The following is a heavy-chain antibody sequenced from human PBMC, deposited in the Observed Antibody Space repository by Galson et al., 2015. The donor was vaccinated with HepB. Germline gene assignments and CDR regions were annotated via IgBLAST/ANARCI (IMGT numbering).Heavy chain of an antibody. CDR2: TYYRSKWYT. CDR1: GDSVSSNSAA. J-gene: IGHJ3*02. V-gene: IGHV6-1*01. Sequence: CAISGDSVSSNSAAWNWIRQSPSGGLEWLGRTYYRSKWYTDYAVSVKSRIAINPDTSKNHFSLQLNSVTPEDTAMYYCARDPKVGVDAFDIWGQGTMVTVSS. D-gene: IGHD1-26*01. CDR3: ARDPKVGVDAFDI.